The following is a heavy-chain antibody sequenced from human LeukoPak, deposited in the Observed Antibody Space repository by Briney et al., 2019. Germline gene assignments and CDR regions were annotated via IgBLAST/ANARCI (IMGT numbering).Heavy chain of an antibody. CDR3: ARGYGLWSYYYYGMDV. V-gene: IGHV1-2*06. D-gene: IGHD3-3*01. CDR1: GYTFTGYY. CDR2: INPNSGGT. Sequence: ASVKVSCKASGYTFTGYYTHWVRQAPGQGLEWMGRINPNSGGTNYAQKFQGRVTMTRDTSISTAYMELSRLRSDDTAVYYCARGYGLWSYYYYGMDVWGQGTTVTVSS. J-gene: IGHJ6*02.